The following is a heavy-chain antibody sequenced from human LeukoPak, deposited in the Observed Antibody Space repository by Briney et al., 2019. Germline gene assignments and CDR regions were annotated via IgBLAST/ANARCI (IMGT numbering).Heavy chain of an antibody. V-gene: IGHV4-59*08. Sequence: SETLSLTCTVSGGSISSYYWSWIRQPPEKGLEWIGYIYYSRTTNYNPSLKGRVTMSVDTSKNQFSLKLSSVTAADTAAYYCARLSGSQTTPYRGQGTLVTVSS. CDR2: IYYSRTT. D-gene: IGHD1-26*01. J-gene: IGHJ4*02. CDR3: ARLSGSQTTPY. CDR1: GGSISSYY.